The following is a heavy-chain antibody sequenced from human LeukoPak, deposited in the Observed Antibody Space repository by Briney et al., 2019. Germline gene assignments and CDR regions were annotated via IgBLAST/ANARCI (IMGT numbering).Heavy chain of an antibody. CDR2: ILYDGTNQ. CDR1: GFTFSTYT. V-gene: IGHV3-30-3*01. J-gene: IGHJ4*02. D-gene: IGHD4-17*01. CDR3: ARDFRDYRDYVAYFDS. Sequence: GGSLRLSCAASGFTFSTYTMHWVRQAPGKGLEWVAVILYDGTNQYYADSVKGRFTISRDNSRNTLYLQMNSLKVEDTAVYYCARDFRDYRDYVAYFDSWGQGTLVTVSS.